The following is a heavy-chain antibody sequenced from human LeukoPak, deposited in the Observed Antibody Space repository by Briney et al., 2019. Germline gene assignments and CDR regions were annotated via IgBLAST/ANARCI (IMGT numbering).Heavy chain of an antibody. D-gene: IGHD2-2*01. J-gene: IGHJ3*02. Sequence: GGSLRLSCAASGFTFSSYAMHWVRQAPGKGLEWVSVISYEGSNKYYADSVKGRFTISRDNSKNTLYLQMNSLRAEDTAVYYCVRGPDPVPAATSTVDAFDIWGQGTMVTVSS. CDR3: VRGPDPVPAATSTVDAFDI. CDR1: GFTFSSYA. V-gene: IGHV3-30*04. CDR2: ISYEGSNK.